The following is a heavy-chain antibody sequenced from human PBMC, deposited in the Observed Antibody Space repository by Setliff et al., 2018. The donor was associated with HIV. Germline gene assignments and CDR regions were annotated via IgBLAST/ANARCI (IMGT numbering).Heavy chain of an antibody. CDR1: GYTFTSYG. CDR2: ISAYNGNT. D-gene: IGHD2-8*01. CDR3: ARALRDIVLTVYAPDAFDI. Sequence: ASVKVSCKASGYTFTSYGISWVRQAPGQGLEWMGWISAYNGNTNYAQKLQGRVTMTTDTSTSTAYMELRSLRSDDTAVYYCARALRDIVLTVYAPDAFDIWGQGTMVTVSS. V-gene: IGHV1-18*01. J-gene: IGHJ3*02.